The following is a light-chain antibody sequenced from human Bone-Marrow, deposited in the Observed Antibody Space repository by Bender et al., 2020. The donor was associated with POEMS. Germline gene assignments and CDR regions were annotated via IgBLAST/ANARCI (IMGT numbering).Light chain of an antibody. Sequence: QSALTQPASVSGSPGQSITISCTGTCSDVGGYDYVSWYQQHPGKAPKLMIYDVSNRPSGVSNRCSFSKSGNTASLTISGIKAEDEADYYCAAFTRESTLIFGGGTKVTVL. CDR2: DVS. CDR3: AAFTRESTLI. CDR1: CSDVGGYDY. J-gene: IGLJ2*01. V-gene: IGLV2-14*01.